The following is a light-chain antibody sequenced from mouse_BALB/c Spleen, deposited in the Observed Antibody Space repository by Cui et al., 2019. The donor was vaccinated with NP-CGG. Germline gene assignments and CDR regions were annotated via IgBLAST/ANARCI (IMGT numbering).Light chain of an antibody. CDR3: ALWYSNHWV. CDR2: GTN. Sequence: QAVITQESEFTTSSGETVTLTCRSSTGAVTTSNYANWVQEKPDHLFTGLIGGTNNRVPGVPARFSGSLIGDKAALTITGAQTEDEAIYFCALWYSNHWVFGGGTKLSVL. V-gene: IGLV1*01. J-gene: IGLJ1*01. CDR1: TGAVTTSNY.